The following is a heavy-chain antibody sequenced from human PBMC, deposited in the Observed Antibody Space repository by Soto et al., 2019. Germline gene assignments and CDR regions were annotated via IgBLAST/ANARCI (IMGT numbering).Heavy chain of an antibody. J-gene: IGHJ6*02. CDR1: GFTFSSYS. CDR3: ARGSGSYYYYYGMDV. Sequence: GSLRLSCAASGFTFSSYSMNWVRQAPGKGLEWVSSISSSSSYIYYADSVKGRFTISRDNAKNSLYLQMNSLRAEDTAVYYCARGSGSYYYYYGMDVWRQGTTVTVSS. D-gene: IGHD1-26*01. V-gene: IGHV3-21*01. CDR2: ISSSSSYI.